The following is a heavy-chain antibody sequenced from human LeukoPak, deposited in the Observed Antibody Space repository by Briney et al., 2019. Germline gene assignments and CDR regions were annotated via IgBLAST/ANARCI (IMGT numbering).Heavy chain of an antibody. V-gene: IGHV3-66*02. CDR2: IYTGGTT. CDR3: ARDKLGSGYSSDFDS. Sequence: GGSLRLSCAASGFSVSSNYMNWVRQAPGKGLEWVSAIYTGGTTYYADSVKGRFTISGDNSKNTLYLQMNSLRAEDTAVYYCARDKLGSGYSSDFDSWGQGTLVTVSS. J-gene: IGHJ4*02. D-gene: IGHD6-19*01. CDR1: GFSVSSNY.